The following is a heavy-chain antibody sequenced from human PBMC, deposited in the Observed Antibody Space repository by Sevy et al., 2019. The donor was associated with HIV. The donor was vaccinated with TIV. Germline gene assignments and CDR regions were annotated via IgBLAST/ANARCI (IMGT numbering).Heavy chain of an antibody. Sequence: ASVKVSCKASGYTFTGYYMHWVRQAPGQGLEWMGRINPNSGGTNYAQKFQGRVTMTRDTSISTAYMGLSRLRSDDTAVYYCASYRRDKDVVVVPAAPYYYYGMDVWGQGTTVTVSS. V-gene: IGHV1-2*06. CDR3: ASYRRDKDVVVVPAAPYYYYGMDV. CDR1: GYTFTGYY. D-gene: IGHD2-2*01. J-gene: IGHJ6*02. CDR2: INPNSGGT.